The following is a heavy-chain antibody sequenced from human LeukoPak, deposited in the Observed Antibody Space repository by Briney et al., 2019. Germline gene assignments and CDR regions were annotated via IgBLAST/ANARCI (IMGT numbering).Heavy chain of an antibody. CDR3: ARDLLALYDFWSGYYFY. Sequence: GGSLRLSCAASGFTFSSYAMSWVRQAPGKGLEWVSAISGSGGSTYYADSVKGRFTISRDNSKNTLYLQMNSLRAEDTAVYYCARDLLALYDFWSGYYFYWGQGTLVTVSS. CDR2: ISGSGGST. V-gene: IGHV3-23*01. CDR1: GFTFSSYA. D-gene: IGHD3-3*01. J-gene: IGHJ4*02.